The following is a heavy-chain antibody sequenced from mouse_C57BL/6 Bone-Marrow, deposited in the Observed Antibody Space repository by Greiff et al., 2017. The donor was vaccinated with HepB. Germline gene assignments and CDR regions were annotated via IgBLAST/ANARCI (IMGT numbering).Heavy chain of an antibody. Sequence: QVQLQQSGAELVKPGASVKMSCKASGYTFTTYPIEWMKQNHGKSLEWIGNFHPYNDDTKYNETFKGKATLTVEKSSSKVYLELSRLTSDDSTVYYCARGRNDLSAPFDVWGTGTTVTVSS. CDR2: FHPYNDDT. CDR3: ARGRNDLSAPFDV. D-gene: IGHD2-1*01. J-gene: IGHJ1*03. V-gene: IGHV1-47*01. CDR1: GYTFTTYP.